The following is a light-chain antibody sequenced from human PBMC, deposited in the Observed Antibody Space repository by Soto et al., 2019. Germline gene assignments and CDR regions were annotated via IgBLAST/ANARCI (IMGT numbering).Light chain of an antibody. CDR2: DAS. CDR3: QPRSNWPPE. Sequence: EIVLTQSPATLSLSPGERATLSCRASQSVSSYLAWYQKKPGQAPRLLMYDASNRATGIPARFSGSGSGTDFTLTISSLEPDDFAVYYCQPRSNWPPEFGPGNKVDIK. J-gene: IGKJ3*01. CDR1: QSVSSY. V-gene: IGKV3-11*01.